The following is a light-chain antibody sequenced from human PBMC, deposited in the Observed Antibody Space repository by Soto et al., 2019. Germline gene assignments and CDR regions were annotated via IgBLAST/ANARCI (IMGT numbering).Light chain of an antibody. CDR2: NNN. Sequence: QSVLTQPPSASGTPGQRVTISCSGSSSNIGTNTVSWYQHLPGTAPKLLINNNNQRPSGVPDRFSGSKSGTSASLAISGLQSEDDADYYCAAWDDSLSGHFVFGTGTNVPVL. CDR1: SSNIGTNT. CDR3: AAWDDSLSGHFV. V-gene: IGLV1-44*01. J-gene: IGLJ1*01.